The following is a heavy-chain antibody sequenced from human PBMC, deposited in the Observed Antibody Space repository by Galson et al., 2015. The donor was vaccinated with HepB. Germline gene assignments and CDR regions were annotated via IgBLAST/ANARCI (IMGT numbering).Heavy chain of an antibody. D-gene: IGHD2-21*02. CDR1: GGSISSGGYY. CDR2: VYYNGDT. CDR3: AREGNNVVTS. J-gene: IGHJ5*02. Sequence: QVQLQESGPGLVKPSQTLSLTCTVSGGSISSGGYYWNWIRQHPGKGLEWIGYVYYNGDTYYNPSLKSRVTISVDTSKNQFSLKLSSVTAADTAVYYCAREGNNVVTSWGQGTLVTVSS. V-gene: IGHV4-31*03.